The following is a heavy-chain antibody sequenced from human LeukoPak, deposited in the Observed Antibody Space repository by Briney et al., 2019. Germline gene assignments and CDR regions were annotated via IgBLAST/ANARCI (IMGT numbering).Heavy chain of an antibody. Sequence: PGGSLRLSCAASGFTFSSYWTSWVRQAPGKGLEWVANIKQDGSEKYYVDSVKGRFTISRDNAKNSLYLQMNSLRAEDTAVYYCARAYYYGSGSSLPDYWGQGTLVTVSS. J-gene: IGHJ4*02. CDR1: GFTFSSYW. V-gene: IGHV3-7*04. CDR3: ARAYYYGSGSSLPDY. D-gene: IGHD3-10*01. CDR2: IKQDGSEK.